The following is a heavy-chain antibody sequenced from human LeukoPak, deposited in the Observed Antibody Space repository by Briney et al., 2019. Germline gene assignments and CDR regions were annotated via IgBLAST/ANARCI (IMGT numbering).Heavy chain of an antibody. Sequence: ASVKVSCKVSGYTLTELSMHWVRQAPGKGLEWMGGFDPEDGETIYAQKFQGRVTMTEDTSTDTAYMELRSLRSDDTAVYYCARHREGIAAAGIDYWGQGTLVTVSS. CDR1: GYTLTELS. V-gene: IGHV1-24*01. CDR3: ARHREGIAAAGIDY. CDR2: FDPEDGET. J-gene: IGHJ4*02. D-gene: IGHD6-13*01.